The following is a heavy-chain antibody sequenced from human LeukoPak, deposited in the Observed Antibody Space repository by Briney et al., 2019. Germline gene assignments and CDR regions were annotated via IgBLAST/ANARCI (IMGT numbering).Heavy chain of an antibody. J-gene: IGHJ3*02. CDR2: IYHSGST. Sequence: SETLSLTCAVYGGSFSGYYWSWIRQPPGKGLEWIGSIYHSGSTYYNPSLKSRVTISVDTSKNQFSLKLSSVTAADTAVYYCARVLGYCSSTSCFHAFDIWGQGTMVTVSS. D-gene: IGHD2-2*01. V-gene: IGHV4-34*01. CDR1: GGSFSGYY. CDR3: ARVLGYCSSTSCFHAFDI.